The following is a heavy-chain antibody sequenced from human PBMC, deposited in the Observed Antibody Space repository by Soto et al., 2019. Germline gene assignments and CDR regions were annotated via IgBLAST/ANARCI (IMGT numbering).Heavy chain of an antibody. J-gene: IGHJ6*02. Sequence: GESLKISCKGSGYSFAGYWIGWVRQMPGKGLEWMGIIYPGDSDTKYNPSFQGQVTISADTSITTTYLQWSSLKASDTAIYYCAASIFYYGMDVWGQGTTVTVSS. CDR2: IYPGDSDT. V-gene: IGHV5-51*01. CDR1: GYSFAGYW. CDR3: AASIFYYGMDV.